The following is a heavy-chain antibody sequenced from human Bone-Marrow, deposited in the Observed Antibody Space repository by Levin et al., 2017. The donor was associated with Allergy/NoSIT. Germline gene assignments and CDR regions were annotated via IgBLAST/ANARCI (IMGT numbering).Heavy chain of an antibody. CDR1: GFTFSSYE. J-gene: IGHJ6*03. CDR3: AGEWSTSMYYYYYMDV. Sequence: GGSLRLSCAASGFTFSSYEMNWVRQAPGKGLEWVSYISSSGSTIYYADSVKGRFTISRDNAKNSLYLQMNSLRAEDTAVYYCAGEWSTSMYYYYYMDVWGKGTTVTVSS. CDR2: ISSSGSTI. D-gene: IGHD2-2*01. V-gene: IGHV3-48*03.